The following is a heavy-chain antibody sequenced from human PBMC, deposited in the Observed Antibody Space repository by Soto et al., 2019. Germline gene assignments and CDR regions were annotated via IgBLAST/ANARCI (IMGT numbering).Heavy chain of an antibody. CDR2: FDPEDGET. Sequence: GASVKVSCKVSGYTLTELSMHWVRQAPGKGLEWMGGFDPEDGETIYAQKFQGRVTMTEDTSTDTAYMELSRLRSDDTAVYYCARDPSGSYPLYYFDYWGRGTLVTVSS. J-gene: IGHJ4*02. D-gene: IGHD1-26*01. CDR3: ARDPSGSYPLYYFDY. CDR1: GYTLTELS. V-gene: IGHV1-24*01.